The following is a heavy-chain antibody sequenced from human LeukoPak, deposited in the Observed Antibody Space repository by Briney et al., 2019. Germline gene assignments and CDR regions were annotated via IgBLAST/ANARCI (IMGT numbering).Heavy chain of an antibody. D-gene: IGHD6-19*01. CDR1: GFTFSSYW. J-gene: IGHJ5*02. Sequence: PGGSLRLSCAASGFTFSSYWMRWVRHAPGKGLVWVSRINSDGSSTIYADSVKGRFTISRDNAKNTLYLQMNSLRAEDTAVYYCARERGQWLAHPPERAKNWNWFDPWGQGTLVTVSS. CDR2: INSDGSST. V-gene: IGHV3-74*01. CDR3: ARERGQWLAHPPERAKNWNWFDP.